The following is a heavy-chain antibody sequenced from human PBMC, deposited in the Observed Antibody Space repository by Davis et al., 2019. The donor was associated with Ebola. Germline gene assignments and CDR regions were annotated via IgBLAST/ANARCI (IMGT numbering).Heavy chain of an antibody. Sequence: GESLNIPCAAPGIIYSRYVIRCVRQAPGTGLERVPPLVLGADTYYADSVKGRFTISRDNSKNTLYLQMNSLRVEDTAIYYCAKDTSNVWFDVWGTGTMVTVSS. CDR3: AKDTSNVWFDV. D-gene: IGHD6-19*01. CDR1: GIIYSRYV. J-gene: IGHJ3*01. CDR2: LVLGADT. V-gene: IGHV3-23*01.